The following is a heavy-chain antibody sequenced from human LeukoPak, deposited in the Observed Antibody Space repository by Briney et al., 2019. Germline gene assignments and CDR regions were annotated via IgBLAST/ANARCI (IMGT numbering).Heavy chain of an antibody. V-gene: IGHV3-30-3*01. CDR1: GFTFSSYA. CDR2: ISYDGSNK. D-gene: IGHD3-22*01. Sequence: GGSLRLSCAASGFTFSSYAMHWVRQAPGKGLEWVAVISYDGSNKYYADSVKGRFTISRDNSKNTLYLQMNSLRAEDTAVYYCARDQYYYDSSDVDNWGQGTLVTVSS. J-gene: IGHJ4*02. CDR3: ARDQYYYDSSDVDN.